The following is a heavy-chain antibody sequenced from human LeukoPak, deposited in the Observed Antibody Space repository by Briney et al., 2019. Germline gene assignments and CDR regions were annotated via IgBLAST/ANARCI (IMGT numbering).Heavy chain of an antibody. V-gene: IGHV4-4*07. Sequence: PSETLSLTCIVSGGSINNYYWSWIRQPAGKGLEWIGRMSTSGITSYNPSLRSRVTMSVDTSKNQFSLKLTSVTAADTAVYYCARGREVGTTTGWFDPWGQGILVIVSS. D-gene: IGHD1-26*01. CDR1: GGSINNYY. CDR2: MSTSGIT. CDR3: ARGREVGTTTGWFDP. J-gene: IGHJ5*02.